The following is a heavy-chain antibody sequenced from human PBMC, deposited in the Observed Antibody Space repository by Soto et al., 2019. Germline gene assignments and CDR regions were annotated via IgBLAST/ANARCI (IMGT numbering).Heavy chain of an antibody. Sequence: GGSLRLSCQASGFNFDNYGMHWVRQAPGKGLEWVAVITYDGSFQYYADSVKGRFTISRDNSKNTLSLHLNTQKPEDTAVYHCAKDRVGGTFYTPLAFWGQGTLVTVSS. CDR2: ITYDGSFQ. CDR1: GFNFDNYG. D-gene: IGHD1-7*01. CDR3: AKDRVGGTFYTPLAF. J-gene: IGHJ4*02. V-gene: IGHV3-30*18.